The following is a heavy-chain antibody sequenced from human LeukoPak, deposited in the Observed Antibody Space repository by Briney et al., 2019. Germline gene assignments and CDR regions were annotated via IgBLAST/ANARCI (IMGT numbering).Heavy chain of an antibody. Sequence: GGSLRLSCAASGFTFSSYAMSWVRQAPGKGLEWVSVIYSGGSTYYADSVKGRFTISRDNSKNTLYLQMNSLRAEDTAVYYCARGGCISCYPGYYYSGMDVWGQGTTVTVSS. J-gene: IGHJ6*02. D-gene: IGHD2-2*01. CDR3: ARGGCISCYPGYYYSGMDV. CDR2: IYSGGST. CDR1: GFTFSSYA. V-gene: IGHV3-53*01.